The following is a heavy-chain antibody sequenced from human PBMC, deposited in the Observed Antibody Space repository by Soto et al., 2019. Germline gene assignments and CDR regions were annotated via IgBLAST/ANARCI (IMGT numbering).Heavy chain of an antibody. CDR2: ISCSTSYI. Sequence: EVQLVESGGGLVKPGGSLRLSCAASGFTFSSYSMNWVRQAPGKGLEWVSSISCSTSYIYYADSVKGRFTISRDNAKNSRYLQMNSLRAEDTAVYYCASVLDYCDPYYSYGMDVWGQGTTVTVSS. V-gene: IGHV3-21*01. D-gene: IGHD3-22*01. J-gene: IGHJ6*02. CDR1: GFTFSSYS. CDR3: ASVLDYCDPYYSYGMDV.